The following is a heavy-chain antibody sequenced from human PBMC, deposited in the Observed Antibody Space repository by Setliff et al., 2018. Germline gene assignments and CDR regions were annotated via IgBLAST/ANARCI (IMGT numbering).Heavy chain of an antibody. D-gene: IGHD4-17*01. J-gene: IGHJ6*04. CDR2: IKDDGSIT. CDR1: GFTFSTAW. V-gene: IGHV3-74*01. CDR3: ATSDYGDYFIADV. Sequence: PGGSLRLSCAASGFTFSTAWMNWVRQAPGKGLVWVSRIKDDGSITSYADSVKGRFTISRDNARNSLYLQMNSLRAEDTAVYYCATSDYGDYFIADVWGKGTTVTVSS.